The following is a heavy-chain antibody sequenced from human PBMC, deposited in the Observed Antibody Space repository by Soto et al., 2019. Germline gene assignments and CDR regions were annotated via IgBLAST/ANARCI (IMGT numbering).Heavy chain of an antibody. V-gene: IGHV1-24*01. J-gene: IGHJ6*02. Sequence: GASVKVSCKVSGYTLTELSMHWVRQAPGKGLEWMGGFDPEDGETIYAQKFQGRVTMTKDTSTNTVYMELSSLRSEDTAVYYCAREQNHYYDSSGQPRLYYYYGMDGWGQGTTVTVSS. CDR3: AREQNHYYDSSGQPRLYYYYGMDG. D-gene: IGHD3-22*01. CDR2: FDPEDGET. CDR1: GYTLTELS.